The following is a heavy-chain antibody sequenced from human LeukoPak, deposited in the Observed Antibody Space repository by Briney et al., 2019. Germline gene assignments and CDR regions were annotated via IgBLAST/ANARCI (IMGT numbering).Heavy chain of an antibody. CDR1: GGSISSGDYY. V-gene: IGHV4-30-4*01. CDR2: IYYSGST. Sequence: PSETLSLTCTVSGGSISSGDYYWSWIRQPPGKGLEWIGYIYYSGSTYYNPSLKSRVTISVDTSKNQFSLKLSSVTAADTAVYYCARDWNYYDSSGYYWKYYFDYWGQGTLVTVSS. CDR3: ARDWNYYDSSGYYWKYYFDY. D-gene: IGHD3-22*01. J-gene: IGHJ4*02.